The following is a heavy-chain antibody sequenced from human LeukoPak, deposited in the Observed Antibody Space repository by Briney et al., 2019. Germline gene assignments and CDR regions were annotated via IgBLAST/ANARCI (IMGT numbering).Heavy chain of an antibody. Sequence: GGSLRLSCAASGFTFSSYSMNWVRQAPGKGLEWVSSISSSSSYIYYADSVKGRFTISRDNAKNSLYPQMNSLRAEDTAVYYCARLGYCSGGSCYLFDYMDVWGKGTTVTISS. CDR3: ARLGYCSGGSCYLFDYMDV. D-gene: IGHD2-15*01. CDR2: ISSSSSYI. CDR1: GFTFSSYS. J-gene: IGHJ6*03. V-gene: IGHV3-21*01.